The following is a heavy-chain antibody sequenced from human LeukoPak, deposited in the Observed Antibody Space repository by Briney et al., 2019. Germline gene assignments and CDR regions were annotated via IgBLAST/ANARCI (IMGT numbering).Heavy chain of an antibody. CDR2: IYIGGRT. V-gene: IGHV3-66*02. CDR1: GLTVSNNY. CDR3: ARDRGTYYYDSSAPAVAFDI. Sequence: GGSLRLSCAASGLTVSNNYMSWVRQAPGKGLEWVSVIYIGGRTYYEDSVKGRFTTARDNSKNTLYLQMNSLRAEDTAVYYCARDRGTYYYDSSAPAVAFDIWGQGTVVTVSS. D-gene: IGHD3-22*01. J-gene: IGHJ3*02.